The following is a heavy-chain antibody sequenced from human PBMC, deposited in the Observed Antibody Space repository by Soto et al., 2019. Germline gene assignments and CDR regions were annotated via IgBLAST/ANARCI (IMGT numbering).Heavy chain of an antibody. Sequence: SEALSLTCAVYGGSFSGYYWSWIRQPPGKGLEWIGEINHSGSTNYNPSLKSRVTISVDTTKNQFSLKLSTVTAADTAVDYCARGGDRGSSSSYYYYGMDVWGQGTTVTVSS. J-gene: IGHJ6*02. CDR1: GGSFSGYY. V-gene: IGHV4-34*01. CDR2: INHSGST. CDR3: ARGGDRGSSSSYYYYGMDV. D-gene: IGHD6-6*01.